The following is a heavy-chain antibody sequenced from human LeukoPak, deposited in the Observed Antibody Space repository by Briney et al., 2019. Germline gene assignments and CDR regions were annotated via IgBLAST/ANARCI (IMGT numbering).Heavy chain of an antibody. CDR3: ARANRLECLKN. D-gene: IGHD3-3*01. CDR1: GGSISSSSYY. V-gene: IGHV4-39*07. J-gene: IGHJ4*02. Sequence: NPSETLSLTCTVSGGSISSSSYYWGWIRQPPGKGLEWIGSIYYSGSTYYNPSLKSRVTISVDTSKNQFSLKLSSVTAADTAVYYCARANRLECLKNWGQGTLVTVSS. CDR2: IYYSGST.